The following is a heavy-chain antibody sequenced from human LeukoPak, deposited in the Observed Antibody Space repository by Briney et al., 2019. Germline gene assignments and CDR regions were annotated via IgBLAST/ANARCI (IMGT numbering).Heavy chain of an antibody. J-gene: IGHJ4*02. CDR3: AKVERGYCSSTSCYYFDY. CDR1: GFTFSSYA. D-gene: IGHD2-2*01. Sequence: GGSLRLSCAASGFTFSSYAMSWVRQAPGKGLEWVSAISGSGGSTYYADSVKGRFTISRDNSKNTLYLQMNSLRAEDTAVYYCAKVERGYCSSTSCYYFDYWGQGTLVTVSS. V-gene: IGHV3-23*01. CDR2: ISGSGGST.